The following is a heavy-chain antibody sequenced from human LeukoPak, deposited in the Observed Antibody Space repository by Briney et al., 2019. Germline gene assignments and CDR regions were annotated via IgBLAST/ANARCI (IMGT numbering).Heavy chain of an antibody. J-gene: IGHJ4*02. CDR3: ARGGGDLDY. CDR2: ISSSSSYI. CDR1: GLTFSSYS. V-gene: IGHV3-21*01. Sequence: PGGCLRLSCAASGLTFSSYSMNWVREAPGKGLEWVSSISSSSSYIYYADSVKGRFTISRDNAKNSLYPQMNSLRAEDTAAYYCARGGGDLDYWGQGTLVTVSS. D-gene: IGHD4-17*01.